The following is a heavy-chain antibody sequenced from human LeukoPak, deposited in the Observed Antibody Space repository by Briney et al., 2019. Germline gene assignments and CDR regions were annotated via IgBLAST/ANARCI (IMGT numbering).Heavy chain of an antibody. CDR3: ARQPGLAAFDI. J-gene: IGHJ3*02. V-gene: IGHV4-39*01. CDR1: PDSISSSSHY. Sequence: SETLSLTCSVSPDSISSSSHYWGWIRQPPGRGLEWVGSIYYSGRTYYNPSLQSRVTMSVDTSKNQFSLKLDSVTAADTAVFYCARQPGLAAFDIWGQGTLVTVSS. CDR2: IYYSGRT.